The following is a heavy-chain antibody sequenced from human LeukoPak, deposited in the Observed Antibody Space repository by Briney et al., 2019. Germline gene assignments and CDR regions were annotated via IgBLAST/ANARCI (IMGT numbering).Heavy chain of an antibody. CDR3: ARQLRYFDWLLFSYYMDV. D-gene: IGHD3-9*01. J-gene: IGHJ6*03. Sequence: SQTLSLTCTVSGGSISSGSYYWGWIRQPPGKGLEWIGSIYYSGSTYYNPSLKSRVTISVDTSKNQFSLKLSSVTAADTAVYYCARQLRYFDWLLFSYYMDVWGKGTTVTISS. V-gene: IGHV4-39*01. CDR1: GGSISSGSYY. CDR2: IYYSGST.